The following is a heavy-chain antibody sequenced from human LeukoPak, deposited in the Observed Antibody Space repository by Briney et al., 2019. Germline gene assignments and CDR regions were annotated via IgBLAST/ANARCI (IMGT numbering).Heavy chain of an antibody. D-gene: IGHD6-13*01. J-gene: IGHJ4*02. CDR2: INRDGSEK. Sequence: GGSLRLSCAASGFTFSSYWMNWVRQAPGKGLEWVANINRDGSEKHYVDSVKGRFTVSRDNAKNSLYLQMSSLRAEDTAVYYCARGLSVGSWYFGVDYWGQGTLVTVSS. V-gene: IGHV3-7*05. CDR1: GFTFSSYW. CDR3: ARGLSVGSWYFGVDY.